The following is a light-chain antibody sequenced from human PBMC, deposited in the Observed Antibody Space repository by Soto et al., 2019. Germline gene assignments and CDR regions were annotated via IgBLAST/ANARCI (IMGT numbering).Light chain of an antibody. CDR3: SSYRGSNTVV. Sequence: QSALTQPPSAYGSPGQSVTISCTGSSSDVGGYNYVSWYQQHPGKAPKLMIYEVSKRPSGVPDRLSGSKSGNTASLTVSGLQAEDEADYYCSSYRGSNTVVFGGGTKLTVL. CDR1: SSDVGGYNY. CDR2: EVS. J-gene: IGLJ2*01. V-gene: IGLV2-8*01.